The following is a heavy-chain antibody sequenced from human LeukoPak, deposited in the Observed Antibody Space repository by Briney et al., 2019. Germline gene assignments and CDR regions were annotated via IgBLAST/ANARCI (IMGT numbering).Heavy chain of an antibody. V-gene: IGHV1-69*13. J-gene: IGHJ6*02. CDR3: AREVRLPYYYGMDV. Sequence: GVSVKVSCKASGYTFTSYDINWVRQATGQGLEWMGGIIPIFGTANYAQKFQGRVTITADESTSTAYMELSSLRSEDTAVYYCAREVRLPYYYGMDVWGQGTTVTVSS. CDR2: IIPIFGTA. CDR1: GYTFTSYD. D-gene: IGHD5-12*01.